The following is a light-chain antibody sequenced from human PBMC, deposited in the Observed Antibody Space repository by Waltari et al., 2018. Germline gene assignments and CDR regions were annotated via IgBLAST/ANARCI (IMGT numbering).Light chain of an antibody. Sequence: QSALTQPASVSGSPGQSLPIPCTGTQSDSGICNLFSWYQQHPGKAPKLMIYEGSKRPSGVSNRFSGSKTGNTASLTISGLQAEDEADYYCCSYAGSPFVFGTGTKVTVL. V-gene: IGLV2-23*01. CDR1: QSDSGICNL. CDR2: EGS. J-gene: IGLJ1*01. CDR3: CSYAGSPFV.